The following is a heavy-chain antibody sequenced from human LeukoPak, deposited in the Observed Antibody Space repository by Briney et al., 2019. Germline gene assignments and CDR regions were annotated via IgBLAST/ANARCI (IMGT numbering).Heavy chain of an antibody. Sequence: GGSLRLSCAASGFTFSSYWMSWVRQAPGKGLEWVANIKQDGGEKYYVDSVKGRFTISRDNAKNSLYLQMNSLRAEDTAVYYCARDARNYDFWSGYLYYYYYGMDVWGQGTTVTVSS. CDR1: GFTFSSYW. CDR3: ARDARNYDFWSGYLYYYYYGMDV. J-gene: IGHJ6*02. V-gene: IGHV3-7*05. D-gene: IGHD3-3*01. CDR2: IKQDGGEK.